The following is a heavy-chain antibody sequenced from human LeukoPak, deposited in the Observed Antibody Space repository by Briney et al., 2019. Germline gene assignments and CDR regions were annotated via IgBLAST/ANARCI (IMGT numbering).Heavy chain of an antibody. CDR1: GFTFSTYA. V-gene: IGHV3-23*01. Sequence: PGGSLRLSCAASGFTFSTYAMSWVRQAPGKGLEWVSAIGGSGGSTYYADSVRGRFTISRDNSKNTLYLQMNSLRAEDTAVYYCAGTLYGGAYYFDYWGQGTLVTVSS. CDR3: AGTLYGGAYYFDY. D-gene: IGHD1-14*01. CDR2: IGGSGGST. J-gene: IGHJ4*02.